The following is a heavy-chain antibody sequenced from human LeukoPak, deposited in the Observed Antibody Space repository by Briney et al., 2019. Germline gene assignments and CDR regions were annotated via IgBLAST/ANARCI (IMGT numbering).Heavy chain of an antibody. V-gene: IGHV3-7*01. Sequence: GGSLRLSCAASGFTFSSYWMSWVRQAPGKGLEWVANIKQDGSEKYYVDSVKGRFTISRDNAKNSLYLQMNSLRAEDTAVYYCAREGRVYYDSSGYYYLDYWGQGTLVTVSS. CDR1: GFTFSSYW. CDR2: IKQDGSEK. D-gene: IGHD3-22*01. CDR3: AREGRVYYDSSGYYYLDY. J-gene: IGHJ4*02.